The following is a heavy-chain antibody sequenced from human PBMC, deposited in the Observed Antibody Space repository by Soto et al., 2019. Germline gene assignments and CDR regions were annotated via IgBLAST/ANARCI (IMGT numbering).Heavy chain of an antibody. CDR3: ARERYYDSSGYKPYYYYGMDV. CDR1: GGTFSSYT. V-gene: IGHV1-69*08. CDR2: IIPILGIA. Sequence: QVQLVQSGAEVKKPGSSVKVSCKASGGTFSSYTISWVRQAPGQGLEWMGRIIPILGIANYAQKFQGRVTITTDKSTXXAXMEXNSLRSEDTAVYYCARERYYDSSGYKPYYYYGMDVWGQGTTVTVSS. D-gene: IGHD3-22*01. J-gene: IGHJ6*02.